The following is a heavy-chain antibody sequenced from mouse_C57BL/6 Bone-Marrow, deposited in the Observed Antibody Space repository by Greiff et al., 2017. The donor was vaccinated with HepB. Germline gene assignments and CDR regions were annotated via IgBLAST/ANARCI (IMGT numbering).Heavy chain of an antibody. J-gene: IGHJ1*03. CDR1: GFTFTDYY. CDR3: ARYIALFDV. Sequence: EVQRVESGGGLVQPGGSLSLSCAASGFTFTDYYMSWVRQPPGKALEWLGFIRNKANGYTTEYSASVKGRFTISRDNSQSILYLQMNALRAEDSATYYCARYIALFDVWGTGTTVTVSS. D-gene: IGHD6-1*01. V-gene: IGHV7-3*01. CDR2: IRNKANGYTT.